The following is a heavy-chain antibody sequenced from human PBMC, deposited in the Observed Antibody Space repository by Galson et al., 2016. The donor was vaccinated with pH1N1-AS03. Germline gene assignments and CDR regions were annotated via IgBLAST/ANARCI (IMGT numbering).Heavy chain of an antibody. D-gene: IGHD6-13*01. CDR1: GGTFSTYV. CDR3: ARDELGVGIVPAGTKTFEY. CDR2: ILPIIGRV. V-gene: IGHV1-69*10. Sequence: SVKVSCKASGGTFSTYVLNWVRQAPGQGLEWMGGILPIIGRVTYAERFQGRVTITADKSTSTVYMELSSLRPDDTAVYYCARDELGVGIVPAGTKTFEYWGQGTLVIVSS. J-gene: IGHJ4*02.